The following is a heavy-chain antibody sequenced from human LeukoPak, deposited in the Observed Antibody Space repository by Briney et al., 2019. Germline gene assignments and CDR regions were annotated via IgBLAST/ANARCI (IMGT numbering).Heavy chain of an antibody. J-gene: IGHJ4*02. Sequence: GGSLRLSCAASGFTFSSYNMNWVRQAPGKGLEWVSSITFSSSYIYYADSVKGRFTISRDNAKNSLYLQMDSLRTEDTAVYYCARGREGYNSYDYWSQGTLVTVSS. CDR2: ITFSSSYI. CDR1: GFTFSSYN. D-gene: IGHD5-24*01. CDR3: ARGREGYNSYDY. V-gene: IGHV3-21*01.